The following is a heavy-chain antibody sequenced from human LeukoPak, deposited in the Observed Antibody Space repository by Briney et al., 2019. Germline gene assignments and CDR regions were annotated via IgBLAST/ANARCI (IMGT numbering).Heavy chain of an antibody. CDR2: INPNTGGT. V-gene: IGHV1-2*02. CDR1: GYTFTDYY. J-gene: IGHJ4*02. Sequence: GASVKVSCKASGYTFTDYYIHWVRQAPGEGLEWMGWINPNTGGTSYAQKFQGRVTMTTDTSISTAYMDLSRLRSDDTAFYYCVRDFQNNRWYEGPGHYFDFWGQGTLVTVSS. D-gene: IGHD1/OR15-1a*01. CDR3: VRDFQNNRWYEGPGHYFDF.